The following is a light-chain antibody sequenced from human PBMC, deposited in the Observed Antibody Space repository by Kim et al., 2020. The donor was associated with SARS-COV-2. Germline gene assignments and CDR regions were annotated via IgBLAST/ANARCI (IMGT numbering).Light chain of an antibody. CDR1: SSNIGADYA. J-gene: IGLJ2*01. CDR3: QSYDSSLNGVL. V-gene: IGLV1-40*01. CDR2: GNT. Sequence: VTIACTGSSSNIGADYAVHWYQQVPGTAPKLLIYGNTNRPSGVPDRFSGSKSGTSASLAITGLQAEDEADYYCQSYDSSLNGVLFGGGTQLTVL.